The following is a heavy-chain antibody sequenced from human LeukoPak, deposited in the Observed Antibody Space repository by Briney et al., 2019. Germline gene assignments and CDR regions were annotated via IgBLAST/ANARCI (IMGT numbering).Heavy chain of an antibody. V-gene: IGHV3-30*02. D-gene: IGHD2-2*01. J-gene: IGHJ6*03. CDR2: FRYDGSNK. CDR1: GFPLSSYG. Sequence: GGALRLSFAASGFPLSSYGIHWVRPAPGKGLEWVAFFRYDGSNKHYADSVKGRFTISRDNSKNTLYLQMNSLRAEDTAVYYCASNPVVPAASYYYYYYYMDVWGKGTTVTVSS. CDR3: ASNPVVPAASYYYYYYYMDV.